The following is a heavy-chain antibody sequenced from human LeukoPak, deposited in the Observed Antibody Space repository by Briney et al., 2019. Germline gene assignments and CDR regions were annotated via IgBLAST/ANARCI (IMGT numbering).Heavy chain of an antibody. CDR2: ISYDGSNK. Sequence: GGSLRLSCAASGFSVSSYAMHWVRQPPGKEVLWEAVISYDGSNKYYADSVKSRVTISRDNSKNTLYLQMTTLRAEDTAVYYCSRGSSLSGAFDIWGQGTMVTVSS. CDR3: SRGSSLSGAFDI. D-gene: IGHD2-15*01. CDR1: GFSVSSYA. V-gene: IGHV3-30-3*01. J-gene: IGHJ3*02.